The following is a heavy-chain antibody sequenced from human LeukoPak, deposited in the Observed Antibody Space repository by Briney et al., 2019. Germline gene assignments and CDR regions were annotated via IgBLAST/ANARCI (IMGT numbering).Heavy chain of an antibody. CDR1: GFSFEDFA. J-gene: IGHJ5*02. CDR2: ISWNSGNI. Sequence: QSGRSLRLSCAASGFSFEDFAMHWVRQGPGKGLEWVSGISWNSGNIGYADSVKGRFTISRDNSKNTLYLQMNSLRAEDTAVYYCAKDFNDWFDPWGQGTLVTVSS. D-gene: IGHD2-8*01. V-gene: IGHV3-9*01. CDR3: AKDFNDWFDP.